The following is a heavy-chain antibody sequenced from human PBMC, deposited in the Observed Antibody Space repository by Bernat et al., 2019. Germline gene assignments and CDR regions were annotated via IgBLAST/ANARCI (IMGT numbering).Heavy chain of an antibody. CDR2: INPNSGGT. CDR1: GYTFTGYY. CDR3: ARGRYCSGGSCYSTYFQH. V-gene: IGHV1-2*06. D-gene: IGHD2-15*01. J-gene: IGHJ1*01. Sequence: QVQLVQSGAEVKKPGASVKVSCKASGYTFTGYYMHWVRQAPGQGLEWMGRINPNSGGTNYAQKFQGRVTMTRDKSISTAYMELSRLRSDDTAVYYCARGRYCSGGSCYSTYFQHWGQGTLVTVSS.